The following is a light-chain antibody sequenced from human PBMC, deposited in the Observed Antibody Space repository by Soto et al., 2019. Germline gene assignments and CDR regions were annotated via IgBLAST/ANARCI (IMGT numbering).Light chain of an antibody. CDR1: QYISTY. V-gene: IGKV1-39*01. J-gene: IGKJ1*01. Sequence: DIQMTQSPSSLSASVGDSLTITCRASQYISTYLNWYQQKPGKAPKLLIYVASNLQSGVPSRFSGSGSGTEFTLTISSLQPDDFATYYCPHYNSYSEAFGQGTKVDI. CDR3: PHYNSYSEA. CDR2: VAS.